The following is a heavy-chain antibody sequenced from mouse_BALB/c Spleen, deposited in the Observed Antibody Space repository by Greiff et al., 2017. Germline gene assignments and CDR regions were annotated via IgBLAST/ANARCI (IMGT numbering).Heavy chain of an antibody. Sequence: EVKLMESGGGLVQPGGSRKLSCAASGFTFSSFGMHWVRQAPEKGLEWVAYISSGSSTIYYADTVKGRFTISRDNPKNTLFLQMTSLRSEDTAMYYCARCYDYRDYYAMDYWGQGTSVTVSS. J-gene: IGHJ4*01. V-gene: IGHV5-17*02. CDR1: GFTFSSFG. CDR2: ISSGSSTI. CDR3: ARCYDYRDYYAMDY. D-gene: IGHD2-4*01.